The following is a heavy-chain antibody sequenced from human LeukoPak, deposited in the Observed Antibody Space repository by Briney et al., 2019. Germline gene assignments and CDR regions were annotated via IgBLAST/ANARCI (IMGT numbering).Heavy chain of an antibody. CDR3: ARASGYSGYDAYYYYGMDV. CDR2: ISAYNGNT. CDR1: GYTFTSYG. V-gene: IGHV1-18*01. D-gene: IGHD5-12*01. J-gene: IGHJ6*02. Sequence: ASVKVSCKASGYTFTSYGISWVRQAPGQGLEWMGWISAYNGNTNYAQKLQGRVTMTTDTSTSTAYMELRSLRSDDTAVYYCARASGYSGYDAYYYYGMDVWGQGTTVTVSS.